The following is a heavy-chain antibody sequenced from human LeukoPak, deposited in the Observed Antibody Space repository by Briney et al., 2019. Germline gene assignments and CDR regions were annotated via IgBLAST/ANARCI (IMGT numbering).Heavy chain of an antibody. CDR3: ARGKIYIDY. CDR1: GFTFSSYS. Sequence: QTGGSPRLSCAASGFTFSSYSMNWVRQAPGKGLEWVSYISSGSNTIYYADSVKGRFTISRDNAKNSLYLQMNSLRYEDTAVYYCARGKIYIDYWGQGTLVTVSS. J-gene: IGHJ4*02. CDR2: ISSGSNTI. V-gene: IGHV3-48*02.